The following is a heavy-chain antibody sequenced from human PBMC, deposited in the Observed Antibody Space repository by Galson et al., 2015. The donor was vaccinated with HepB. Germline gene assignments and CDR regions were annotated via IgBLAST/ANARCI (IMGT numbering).Heavy chain of an antibody. CDR3: AKDMGLGGTYWYFDF. J-gene: IGHJ4*02. D-gene: IGHD2-21*01. CDR2: IWYDGSNK. CDR1: GFTFSSYG. Sequence: SLRLSCAASGFTFSSYGMHWVRQAPGKGLEWVAVIWYDGSNKYYADSVKGRFTISRDNSKNTLYLQMNSLRAEDTAVYYCAKDMGLGGTYWYFDFWGQGTLVTVSS. V-gene: IGHV3-33*06.